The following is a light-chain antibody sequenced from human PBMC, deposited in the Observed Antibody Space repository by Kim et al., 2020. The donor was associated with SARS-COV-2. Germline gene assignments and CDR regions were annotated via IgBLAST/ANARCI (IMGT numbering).Light chain of an antibody. CDR3: QSYDSSNYVV. CDR1: SGSMASNY. J-gene: IGLJ2*01. CDR2: EDN. Sequence: KTVTISCNRSSGSMASNYVQWYQQRPGSAPTTVIYEDNQRPSGVPDRFSGSIDSSSNSASLTISGLKTEDEADYYCQSYDSSNYVVFGGGTQLTVL. V-gene: IGLV6-57*03.